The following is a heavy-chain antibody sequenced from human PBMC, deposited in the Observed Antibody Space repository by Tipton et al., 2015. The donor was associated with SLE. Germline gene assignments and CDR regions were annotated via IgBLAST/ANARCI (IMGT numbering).Heavy chain of an antibody. D-gene: IGHD6-19*01. CDR1: GYTFTGYY. J-gene: IGHJ2*01. V-gene: IGHV1-2*02. CDR2: INPNSGGT. CDR3: ARDPLGIAVAGWYFDL. Sequence: QVQLAQSGAEVKKPGASVKVSCKASGYTFTGYYMHWVRQAPGQGLEWMGWINPNSGGTNYAQKFQGRVTMTRDTSISTAYMELSRLRSDDTAVYYCARDPLGIAVAGWYFDLWGRGTLVTVSS.